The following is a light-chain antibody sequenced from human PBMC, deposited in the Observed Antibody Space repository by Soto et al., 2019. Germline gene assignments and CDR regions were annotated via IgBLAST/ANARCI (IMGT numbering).Light chain of an antibody. CDR3: QQYVSPPWA. CDR1: QSVTNSF. Sequence: EIVLAQSPGTLSLSPGERATLSCRASQSVTNSFLAWYQQKPGQAPRLLIYGASRRATGIPDRFTGSGSGTDFTLTISRLEPEDFAVYYCQQYVSPPWAFGQGTGGYQ. J-gene: IGKJ1*01. CDR2: GAS. V-gene: IGKV3-20*01.